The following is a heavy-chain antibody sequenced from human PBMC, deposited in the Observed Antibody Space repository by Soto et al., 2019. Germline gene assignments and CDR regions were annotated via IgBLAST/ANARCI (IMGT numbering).Heavy chain of an antibody. CDR1: GASISSGGSY. J-gene: IGHJ6*02. V-gene: IGHV4-31*03. CDR3: ARDTGDLNCSNHVCTPYYYTYGMDV. D-gene: IGHD2-8*01. Sequence: QVQLQQSGPGLVKPSQTLSLTCTVSGASISSGGSYWAWIRQHPGQGLEWIGYISYTGSTFYTPSLKSRVTISLDTSKNQFSLDLRSMTVADAAVYYCARDTGDLNCSNHVCTPYYYTYGMDVWGQGTTVTVSS. CDR2: ISYTGST.